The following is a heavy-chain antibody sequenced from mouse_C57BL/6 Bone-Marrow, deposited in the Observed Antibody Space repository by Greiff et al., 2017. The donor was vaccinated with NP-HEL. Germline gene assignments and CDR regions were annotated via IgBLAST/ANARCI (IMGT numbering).Heavy chain of an antibody. CDR1: GFNIKDDY. CDR2: IDPENGDT. V-gene: IGHV14-4*01. CDR3: TTGETTSYWYFDV. D-gene: IGHD2-1*01. J-gene: IGHJ1*03. Sequence: VQLQQSGAELVRPGASVKLSCTASGFNIKDDYMHWVKQRPEQGLEWIGWIDPENGDTEYASKFQGKATITADTSSNTAYLQLSSLTSEDTAVYYCTTGETTSYWYFDVWGTGTTVTVSS.